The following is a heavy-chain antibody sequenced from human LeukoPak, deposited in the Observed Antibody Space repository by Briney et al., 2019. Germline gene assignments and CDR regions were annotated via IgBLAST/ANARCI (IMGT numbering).Heavy chain of an antibody. D-gene: IGHD5-12*01. J-gene: IGHJ4*02. CDR2: IYYSGST. Sequence: PSETPSLTCTVSGGSISSYYWSWLRQPPGKGLEWIGYIYYSGSTNYNPSLKSRVTISVDTSKNQFSLKLSSVTAADTAVYYCARYMVATEDFDYWGQGALVTVSS. CDR1: GGSISSYY. V-gene: IGHV4-59*01. CDR3: ARYMVATEDFDY.